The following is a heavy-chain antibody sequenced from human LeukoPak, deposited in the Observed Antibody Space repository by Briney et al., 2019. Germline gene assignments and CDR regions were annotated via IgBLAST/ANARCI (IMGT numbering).Heavy chain of an antibody. CDR1: GFMFSSFW. J-gene: IGHJ4*02. D-gene: IGHD5-12*01. V-gene: IGHV3-74*01. CDR2: TNSDGSTT. Sequence: GGSLRLSCAASGFMFSSFWMHWVRQVPGKGLVWVSHTNSDGSTTDYADSVRGRFTISRDNAKNTLYLQMNSLRAEDTAAYYCTTEGIVATIVPDYWGQGTLVTVSS. CDR3: TTEGIVATIVPDY.